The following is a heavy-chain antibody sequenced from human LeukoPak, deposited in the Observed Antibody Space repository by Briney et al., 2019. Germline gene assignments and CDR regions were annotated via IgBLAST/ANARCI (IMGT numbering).Heavy chain of an antibody. D-gene: IGHD6-6*01. CDR3: ARGSPRGSSSRFDP. V-gene: IGHV4-34*01. J-gene: IGHJ5*02. CDR1: GGSFSGYY. Sequence: SETLPLTCAVYGGSFSGYYWSWIRQPPRKGLEWIGEINHSGSTNYNPSLKSRVTISVDTSKNQFSLKLSSVTAADTAVYYCARGSPRGSSSRFDPWGQGTLVTVSS. CDR2: INHSGST.